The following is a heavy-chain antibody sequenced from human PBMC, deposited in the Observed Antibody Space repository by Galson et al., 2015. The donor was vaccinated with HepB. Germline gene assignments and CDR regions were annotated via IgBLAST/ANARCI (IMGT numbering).Heavy chain of an antibody. CDR1: GYSFTSYW. Sequence: QSGAEVKKPGESLKISCKGSGYSFTSYWIGWVRQMPGKGLEWMGIIYPGDSDTRYSPSFQGQVTISADKSISTAYLQWSSLKASDTAMYYCARSDDCSSTSCRPNAFDIWGQGTMVTVSS. CDR3: ARSDDCSSTSCRPNAFDI. D-gene: IGHD2-2*01. V-gene: IGHV5-51*01. CDR2: IYPGDSDT. J-gene: IGHJ3*02.